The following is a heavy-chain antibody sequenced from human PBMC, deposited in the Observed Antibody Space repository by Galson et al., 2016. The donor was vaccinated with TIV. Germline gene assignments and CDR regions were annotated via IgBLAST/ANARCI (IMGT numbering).Heavy chain of an antibody. J-gene: IGHJ6*02. V-gene: IGHV1-69*13. CDR3: AKGRNTAMDTYHYYYGMDV. CDR2: FIPLFGTA. Sequence: SVKASCKASGDTFSSYPFNWVRQAPGQGLEWVGGFIPLFGTANYAQKFQGRVTISADESTCTLYMEVRSLRSEDTAVYYCAKGRNTAMDTYHYYYGMDVWGQGTTVIVSS. CDR1: GDTFSSYP. D-gene: IGHD5-18*01.